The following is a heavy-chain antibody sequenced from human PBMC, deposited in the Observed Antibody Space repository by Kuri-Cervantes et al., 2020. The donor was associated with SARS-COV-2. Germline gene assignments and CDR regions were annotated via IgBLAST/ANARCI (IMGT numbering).Heavy chain of an antibody. CDR1: GGSFSGYY. D-gene: IGHD6-13*01. Sequence: SQTLSLTCAVYGGSFSGYYWSWIRQPPGKGLEWIGEINHSGSTNYNPSLKSRVTISVGTSKNQFSLKLSSVTAADTAVYYCARFSAAAGQRTFDYWGQGTLVTVSS. CDR2: INHSGST. J-gene: IGHJ4*02. CDR3: ARFSAAAGQRTFDY. V-gene: IGHV4-34*01.